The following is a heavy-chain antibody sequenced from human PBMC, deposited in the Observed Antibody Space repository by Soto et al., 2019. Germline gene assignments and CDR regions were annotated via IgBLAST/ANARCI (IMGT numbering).Heavy chain of an antibody. V-gene: IGHV3-21*01. CDR3: ARVGRVDIVVVPAAPYYYYYYMDV. D-gene: IGHD2-2*01. CDR1: GFTFSSYS. Sequence: GGSLRLSCAASGFTFSSYSMNWVRQAPGKGLEWVSSISSSSSYIYYADSVKGRFTISRDNAKNSLYLQMNSLRAEDKAVYYCARVGRVDIVVVPAAPYYYYYYMDVWGKGTTVTVSS. J-gene: IGHJ6*03. CDR2: ISSSSSYI.